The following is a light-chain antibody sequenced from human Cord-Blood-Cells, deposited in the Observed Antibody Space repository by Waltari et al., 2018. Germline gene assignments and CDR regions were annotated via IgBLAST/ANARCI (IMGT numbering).Light chain of an antibody. CDR3: QQYYSTPFT. CDR2: WAS. Sequence: DIVMTQSPASLAVSLGVRVTTNCESSQSVLYSSNNKNYLAWYQQNPGQPPKLLIYWASTRESGVPDRFSGSGSGTDFTLTISSLQAEDVAVYYCQQYYSTPFTFGPGTKVDIK. J-gene: IGKJ3*01. V-gene: IGKV4-1*01. CDR1: QSVLYSSNNKNY.